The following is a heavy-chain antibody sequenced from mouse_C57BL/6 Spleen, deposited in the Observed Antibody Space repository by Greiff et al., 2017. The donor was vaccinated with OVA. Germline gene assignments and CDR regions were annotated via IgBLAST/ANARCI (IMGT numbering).Heavy chain of an antibody. D-gene: IGHD1-1*01. CDR3: TTDYCGSSYWYFDV. CDR1: GFNIKDYY. J-gene: IGHJ1*03. CDR2: IDPEDGDT. V-gene: IGHV14-1*01. Sequence: VQLKESGAELVRPGASVKLSCTASGFNIKDYYMHWVKQRPEQGLEWIGRIDPEDGDTEYAPKFQGKATMTADTSSNTAYLQLSSLTSEDTAVYYCTTDYCGSSYWYFDVWGTGTTVTVSS.